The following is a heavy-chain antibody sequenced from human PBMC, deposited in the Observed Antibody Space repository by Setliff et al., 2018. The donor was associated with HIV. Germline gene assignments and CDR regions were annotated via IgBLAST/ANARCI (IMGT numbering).Heavy chain of an antibody. J-gene: IGHJ3*02. CDR3: AKLLFFAFHT. Sequence: LRLSCAASGFTFSNYDMTWVRQAPGKGLEWVSGVSGSGGFTSYADSVKGRFTISRHNSKNTLYLHMNSLRAEDTAMYYCAKLLFFAFHTWGQGTMVTVSS. CDR1: GFTFSNYD. CDR2: VSGSGGFT. V-gene: IGHV3-23*01. D-gene: IGHD3-3*01.